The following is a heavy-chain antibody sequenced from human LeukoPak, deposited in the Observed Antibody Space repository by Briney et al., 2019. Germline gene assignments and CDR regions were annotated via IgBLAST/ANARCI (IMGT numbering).Heavy chain of an antibody. Sequence: ASETLSLTCTVSGGSISSSSYYWGWIRQPPGKGLEWIGSIYYSGSTYYNPSLKSRVTISVDTSKNQFSLKLSSVTAADTAVYYCAREAISTASSPSFDYWGQGTLVTVSS. V-gene: IGHV4-39*07. CDR2: IYYSGST. D-gene: IGHD2-15*01. CDR3: AREAISTASSPSFDY. J-gene: IGHJ4*02. CDR1: GGSISSSSYY.